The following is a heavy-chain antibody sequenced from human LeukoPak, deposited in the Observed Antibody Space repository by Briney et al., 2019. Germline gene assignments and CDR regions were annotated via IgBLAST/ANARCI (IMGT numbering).Heavy chain of an antibody. D-gene: IGHD5-24*01. CDR1: GGSISSYY. J-gene: IGHJ2*01. V-gene: IGHV4-59*06. CDR3: ARDPVTYWYFDL. CDR2: IYYSGST. Sequence: PSETLSLTCTVSGGSISSYYWSWIRQHPGKGLEWIGYIYYSGSTYYNPSLKSRVTISVDTSKNQFSLKLSSVTAADTAVYYCARDPVTYWYFDLWGRGTLVTVSS.